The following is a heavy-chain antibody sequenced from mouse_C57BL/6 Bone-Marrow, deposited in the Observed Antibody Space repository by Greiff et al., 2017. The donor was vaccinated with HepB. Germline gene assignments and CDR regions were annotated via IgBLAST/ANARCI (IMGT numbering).Heavy chain of an antibody. CDR1: GYTFTDHT. Sequence: QVQLKESDAELVKPGASVKISCKVSGYTFTDHTIHWMKQRPEQGLEWIGYIYPRDGSTKYNEKFKGKATLTADKSSSTAYMQLNSLTSEDSAVYFCARPIFDYYGRTWFAYWGQGTLVTVSA. CDR2: IYPRDGST. CDR3: ARPIFDYYGRTWFAY. D-gene: IGHD1-1*01. J-gene: IGHJ3*01. V-gene: IGHV1-78*01.